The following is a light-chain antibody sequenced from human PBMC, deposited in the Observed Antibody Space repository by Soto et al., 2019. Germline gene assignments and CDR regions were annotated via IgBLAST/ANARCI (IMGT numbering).Light chain of an antibody. J-gene: IGLJ1*01. CDR2: DAS. CDR3: QLWASPDEFFV. CDR1: KIGSKI. Sequence: ELTQPPSLSVAPGQTARITCGGDKIGSKIVHWYRQRPGQAPVAVVFDASDRPSGIPDRISASRSGDTATLTISRVDAGDGADYYCQLWASPDEFFVFGSGTKVTVL. V-gene: IGLV3-21*02.